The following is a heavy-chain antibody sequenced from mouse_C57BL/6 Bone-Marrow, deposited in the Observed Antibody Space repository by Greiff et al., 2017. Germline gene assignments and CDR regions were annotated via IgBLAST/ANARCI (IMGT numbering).Heavy chain of an antibody. CDR2: IDPSDSYT. Sequence: VQLQQPGAELVMPGASVKLSCKASRYTFTSYWMHWVKQRPGQGLEWIGEIDPSDSYTNYNQKFKGKSTLTVDKSSSTAYMQLSSLTSEDSAVYYCAREDGYYAMDYWGQGTSVTVSS. V-gene: IGHV1-69*01. D-gene: IGHD2-3*01. CDR1: RYTFTSYW. J-gene: IGHJ4*01. CDR3: AREDGYYAMDY.